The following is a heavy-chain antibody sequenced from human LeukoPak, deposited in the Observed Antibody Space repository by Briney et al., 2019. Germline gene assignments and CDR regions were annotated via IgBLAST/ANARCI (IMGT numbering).Heavy chain of an antibody. J-gene: IGHJ4*02. Sequence: GGSLRLSCAASGFTFSSYGVMWVRQAPGKGLEWASGISGSGGSTYYADSVKGRSTISRDNSKNTLYLQMNSLRAEDTAVYYCAKGQGSSAGRFDYWGQGTLVTVSS. CDR3: AKGQGSSAGRFDY. D-gene: IGHD6-13*01. CDR1: GFTFSSYG. CDR2: ISGSGGST. V-gene: IGHV3-23*01.